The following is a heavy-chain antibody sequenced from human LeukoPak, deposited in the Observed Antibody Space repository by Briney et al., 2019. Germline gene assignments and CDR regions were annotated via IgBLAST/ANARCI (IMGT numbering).Heavy chain of an antibody. J-gene: IGHJ2*01. D-gene: IGHD4-17*01. CDR1: GGSISSSTYY. CDR2: IYYSGSI. Sequence: SETLSLTCTVSGGSISSSTYYWGWIRQPPGKGLEWIGSIYYSGSINYNPSLKSRISISLDTSKNHFSLKLSSVTAADTAVYYCVGVGDRYWYFDLWGRGTLVTVSS. V-gene: IGHV4-39*02. CDR3: VGVGDRYWYFDL.